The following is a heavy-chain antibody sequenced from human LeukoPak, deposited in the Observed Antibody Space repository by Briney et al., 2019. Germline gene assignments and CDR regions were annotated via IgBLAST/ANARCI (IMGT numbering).Heavy chain of an antibody. CDR2: IYLSGST. CDR3: ARGHDYFDY. J-gene: IGHJ4*02. V-gene: IGHV4-38-2*02. Sequence: SETLSLTCTVSGYSISSGYYWGWIRQPPGKGLEWIGSIYLSGSTYYNPSLKSRVTISVDTSKNQFSLNLSSVTAADTAVFYCARGHDYFDYWGQGTLVTVSS. CDR1: GYSISSGYY.